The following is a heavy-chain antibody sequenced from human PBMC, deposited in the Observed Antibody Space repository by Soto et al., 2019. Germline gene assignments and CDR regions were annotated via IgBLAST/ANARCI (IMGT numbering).Heavy chain of an antibody. D-gene: IGHD2-21*01. CDR2: IIPILGIA. CDR1: GGTFSSYT. V-gene: IGHV1-69*02. CDR3: ARGRTDCGGYCYSVY. J-gene: IGHJ4*02. Sequence: QVQLVQSGAEVKKPGSSVKVSCKASGGTFSSYTISWVRQAPGQGLEWMGRIIPILGIANYAQKFQGRVTRTAAKSTSTAKMELSSLRSADTAVYYCARGRTDCGGYCYSVYWGQGTLVTVSS.